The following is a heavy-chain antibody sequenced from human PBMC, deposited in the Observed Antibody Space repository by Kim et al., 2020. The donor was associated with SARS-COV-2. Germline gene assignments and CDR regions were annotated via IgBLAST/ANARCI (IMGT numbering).Heavy chain of an antibody. V-gene: IGHV1-46*01. CDR1: GYIFTSYH. CDR2: IFNDGRT. CDR3: SREAPNDYAFDW. Sequence: ASVKVSCKASGYIFTSYHTHWVREAPGQGLEWMGIIFNDGRTRSAQKFQARVTMTRDTSTSSVYMELSSLRSEDTAVYYCSREAPNDYAFDWLGQGTLVT. D-gene: IGHD4-17*01. J-gene: IGHJ4*02.